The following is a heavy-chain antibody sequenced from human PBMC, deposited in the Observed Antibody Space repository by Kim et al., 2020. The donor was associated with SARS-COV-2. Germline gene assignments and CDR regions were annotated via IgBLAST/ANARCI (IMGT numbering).Heavy chain of an antibody. CDR2: IKPDGTDK. CDR1: GFTFSNYW. Sequence: GGSLRLSCEGSGFTFSNYWMTWVRQAPGKGLEWVANIKPDGTDKYYSDSMKGRFTISRDNAKNTVYLQVNDMKVDDTAIYYCERDKGSLCTSGSFFSDFWGRGTLVTVSS. D-gene: IGHD2-2*01. V-gene: IGHV3-7*05. J-gene: IGHJ4*02. CDR3: ERDKGSLCTSGSFFSDF.